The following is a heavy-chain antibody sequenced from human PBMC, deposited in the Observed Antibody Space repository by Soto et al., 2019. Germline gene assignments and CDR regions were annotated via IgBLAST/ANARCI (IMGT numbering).Heavy chain of an antibody. D-gene: IGHD3-3*01. V-gene: IGHV4-59*01. CDR2: IYYSGST. J-gene: IGHJ3*02. CDR1: GGSISSYY. Sequence: SETLSLTCTVSGGSISSYYWSWIRQPPGKGLEWIGYIYYSGSTNYNPSLKSRVTISVDTSKNQFSLKLSSVTAADTAVYYCARDLEGGTGIFGVVIHAFDIWGQGTMVTVSS. CDR3: ARDLEGGTGIFGVVIHAFDI.